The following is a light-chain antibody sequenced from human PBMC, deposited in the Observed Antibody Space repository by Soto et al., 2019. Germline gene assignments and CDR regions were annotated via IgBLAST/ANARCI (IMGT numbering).Light chain of an antibody. CDR1: INDGDGYKY. Sequence: QSALTQPASVSGSPGQSITISCTGTINDGDGYKYVSWYQQYPGKAPKLMIYGVTNRPSGVSDRFSGSTSGNTAPLTISGLQAEDEADYYCSSYTSSSTLLFGGGTKLTV. V-gene: IGLV2-14*01. CDR2: GVT. J-gene: IGLJ2*01. CDR3: SSYTSSSTLL.